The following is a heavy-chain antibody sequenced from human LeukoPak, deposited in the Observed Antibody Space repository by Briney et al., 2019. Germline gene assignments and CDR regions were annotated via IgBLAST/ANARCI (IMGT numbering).Heavy chain of an antibody. CDR1: GFTFSSYG. V-gene: IGHV3-30*02. CDR3: ARVGYYDILTGYFPPTLFDY. D-gene: IGHD3-9*01. J-gene: IGHJ4*02. CDR2: IRYDGSNK. Sequence: GGSLRLSCAASGFTFSSYGMHWVRQAPGKGLEWVAFIRYDGSNKYYADSVKGRFTISRDNSKNTLYLQMNSLRAEDTAVYYCARVGYYDILTGYFPPTLFDYWGQGTLVTVSS.